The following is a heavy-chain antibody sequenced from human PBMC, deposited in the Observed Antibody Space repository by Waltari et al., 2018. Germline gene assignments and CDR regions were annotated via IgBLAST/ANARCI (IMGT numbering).Heavy chain of an antibody. V-gene: IGHV4-59*01. CDR2: IYYSGSN. CDR1: GGSISSYY. D-gene: IGHD3-3*01. J-gene: IGHJ6*03. CDR3: ARETRRFWSGFYYYYMDV. Sequence: QVQLQESGPGLVKPSETLSLTCTVSGGSISSYYWSWIRQPPGKGLEWIGYIYYSGSNNYNPSIKSRVTISVDTSKNQFSLKLSSVTAADTAVYYCARETRRFWSGFYYYYMDVWGKGTTVTISS.